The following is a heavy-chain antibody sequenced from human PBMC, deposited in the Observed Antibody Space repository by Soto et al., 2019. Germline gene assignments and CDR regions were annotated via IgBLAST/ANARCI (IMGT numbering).Heavy chain of an antibody. CDR2: ISWDGGST. Sequence: EVQLVESGGVVVQPGGSLRLSCAASGFTFDDYTMHWVRQAPGKGLEWVSLISWDGGSTYYADSVKGRFTISRDNSKNSLYLQMHSLRTEETALYYCEKEKDTAMYHDDFDIWREGTIVTVSS. CDR3: EKEKDTAMYHDDFDI. D-gene: IGHD5-18*01. CDR1: GFTFDDYT. J-gene: IGHJ3*02. V-gene: IGHV3-43*01.